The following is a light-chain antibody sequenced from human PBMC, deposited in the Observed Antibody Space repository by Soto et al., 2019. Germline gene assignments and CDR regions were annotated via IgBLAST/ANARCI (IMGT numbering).Light chain of an antibody. J-gene: IGLJ1*01. CDR2: DVS. Sequence: QSVLTQPASVSGSPGQSITISCTGTSSGVGGYNYVSWYQQHPGKAPKLMIYDVSNRPSGVSNRFSGSKSGNTASLTISGLQAEDEADYYCSPYTSSSTPYVFGTGTKVTV. CDR1: SSGVGGYNY. V-gene: IGLV2-14*01. CDR3: SPYTSSSTPYV.